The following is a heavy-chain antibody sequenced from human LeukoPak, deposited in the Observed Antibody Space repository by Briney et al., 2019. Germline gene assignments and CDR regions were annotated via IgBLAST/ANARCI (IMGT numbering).Heavy chain of an antibody. CDR3: ARGARAGYNLEPFDY. Sequence: PSETLSLTCTVSGGSLSSYYWSWIRQPPGKGLEWIGYIYYSGSTKYNPSPKSGVTISVDTSKNQFSLRLSSVTAADTAVYYCARGARAGYNLEPFDYWGQGTLVTVSS. J-gene: IGHJ4*02. D-gene: IGHD5-24*01. CDR1: GGSLSSYY. CDR2: IYYSGST. V-gene: IGHV4-59*08.